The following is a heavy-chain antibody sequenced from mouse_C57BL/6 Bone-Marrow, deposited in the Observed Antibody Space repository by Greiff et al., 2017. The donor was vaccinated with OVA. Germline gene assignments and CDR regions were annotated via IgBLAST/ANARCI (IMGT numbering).Heavy chain of an antibody. D-gene: IGHD1-1*01. V-gene: IGHV5-6*01. CDR3: ARHYYYGSSFFAY. CDR2: ISSGGSYT. J-gene: IGHJ3*01. Sequence: EVMLVESGGDLVKPGGSLKLSCAASGFTFSSYGMSWVRQTPDKRLEWVATISSGGSYTYYPDSVKGRFTISRDNAKNTLYLQMSSLKSEDTAMYYCARHYYYGSSFFAYWGKGTLVTVSA. CDR1: GFTFSSYG.